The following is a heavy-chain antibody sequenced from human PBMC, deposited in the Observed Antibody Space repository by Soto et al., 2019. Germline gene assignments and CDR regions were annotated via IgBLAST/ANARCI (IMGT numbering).Heavy chain of an antibody. J-gene: IGHJ5*02. CDR2: ARGNGGNT. CDR3: AKDRMGASGWFDP. CDR1: GFSFSSYT. D-gene: IGHD1-26*01. V-gene: IGHV3-23*01. Sequence: GGCLRLSCVASGFSFSSYTMNCVRHAPGKGLEWVSGARGNGGNTYYADSVKGRFSISRNNSKNTLYLQLNSLSAEDTAIYYGAKDRMGASGWFDPWGQGTPVTVSS.